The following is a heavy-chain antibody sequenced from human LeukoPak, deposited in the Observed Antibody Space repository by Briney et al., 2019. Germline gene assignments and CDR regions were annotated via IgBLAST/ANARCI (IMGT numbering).Heavy chain of an antibody. CDR3: ARDQMVATNYYYYMDV. CDR2: ISYDGSNK. V-gene: IGHV3-30*04. J-gene: IGHJ6*03. D-gene: IGHD2-15*01. CDR1: GFTFSSYA. Sequence: GGSLRLSCAASGFTFSSYAMHWVRQAPGKGLEWVAVISYDGSNKYYADSVKGRFTISRDNSKNTLYLQMNSLRAEDTAVYYCARDQMVATNYYYYMDVWGKGTTVTVSS.